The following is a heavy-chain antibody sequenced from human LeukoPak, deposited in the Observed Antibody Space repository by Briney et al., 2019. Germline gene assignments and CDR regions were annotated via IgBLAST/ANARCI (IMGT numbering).Heavy chain of an antibody. CDR3: AKDYYDSSGYSDAYDY. CDR2: ISGSGGST. CDR1: GFTFSSYA. J-gene: IGHJ4*02. V-gene: IGHV3-23*01. Sequence: GGSLRLSCAASGFTFSSYAMSWARHPPGKGLEWVSAISGSGGSTYYADSVKGRFTISRDNSKNTLYLQMNSLRAEDTAVYYCAKDYYDSSGYSDAYDYWGQGTLVTVSS. D-gene: IGHD3-22*01.